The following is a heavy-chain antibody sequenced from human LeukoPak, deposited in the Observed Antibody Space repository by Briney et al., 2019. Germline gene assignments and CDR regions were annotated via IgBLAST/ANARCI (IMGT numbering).Heavy chain of an antibody. CDR3: AREASSGSPGTWNYFDY. CDR2: IYSGGST. V-gene: IGHV3-66*01. J-gene: IGHJ4*02. CDR1: GFTVSSNY. D-gene: IGHD6-19*01. Sequence: PGGSLRLSCAASGFTVSSNYMSWVRQAPGKGLEWVSVIYSGGSTYYADSVKGRFTISRDNSKNTLYLQMNSLRAEDTAVYYCAREASSGSPGTWNYFDYWGQGTLVTVSS.